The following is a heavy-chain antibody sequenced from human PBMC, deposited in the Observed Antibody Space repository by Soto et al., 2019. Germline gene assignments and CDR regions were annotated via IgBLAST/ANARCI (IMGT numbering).Heavy chain of an antibody. CDR1: GFTFNNFG. CDR3: ARGYSSGWYSWFDP. Sequence: EVQLVESGGGLVQPGGSLRLSCAASGFTFNNFGMNWVRQAPGKGLEWVSYISSSSSTIYYADSVKGRFTISRDNXXNSLYLQMSSLRAEDTAVYYCARGYSSGWYSWFDPWGQGTLVTVSS. CDR2: ISSSSSTI. V-gene: IGHV3-48*01. D-gene: IGHD6-19*01. J-gene: IGHJ5*02.